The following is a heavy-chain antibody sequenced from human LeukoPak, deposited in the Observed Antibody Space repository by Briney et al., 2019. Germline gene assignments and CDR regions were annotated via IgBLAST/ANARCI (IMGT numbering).Heavy chain of an antibody. CDR3: AREDLVAATPVPNYFDY. J-gene: IGHJ4*02. D-gene: IGHD2-15*01. CDR2: TYYRSKWYN. Sequence: SQTLSLTCAISGDSVSSNSAAWNWIRQSPSRGLEWLGRTYYRSKWYNDYAVSVKSRITINPDTSKSQFSLQLNSVTPEDTAVYYCAREDLVAATPVPNYFDYWGQGTLVTVSS. V-gene: IGHV6-1*01. CDR1: GDSVSSNSAA.